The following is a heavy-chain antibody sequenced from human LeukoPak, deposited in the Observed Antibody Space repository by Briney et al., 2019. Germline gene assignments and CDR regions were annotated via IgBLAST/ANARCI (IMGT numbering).Heavy chain of an antibody. D-gene: IGHD6-19*01. CDR2: ISAYNGNT. CDR1: GYTFTSYG. J-gene: IGHJ4*02. Sequence: ASVKVSCKASGYTFTSYGICWVRQAPGQGLEWMGWISAYNGNTNYAQKLQGRVTMTTDTSTSTAYMELRSLRSDDTAVYYCARDLAVAGRGDFDYRGQGTLVTVSS. V-gene: IGHV1-18*01. CDR3: ARDLAVAGRGDFDY.